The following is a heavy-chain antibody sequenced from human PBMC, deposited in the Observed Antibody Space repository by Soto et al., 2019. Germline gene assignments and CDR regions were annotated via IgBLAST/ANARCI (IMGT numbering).Heavy chain of an antibody. CDR1: GFTLSMSA. D-gene: IGHD1-26*01. CDR3: AKDRGIIVKAGDAFDV. V-gene: IGHV3-23*01. CDR2: ISDSGDRT. Sequence: XGSLRLTFASSGFTLSMSAVDWVRQAPGKGLEWVSYISDSGDRTYYADSVKGRFTISRDRSKNTVSLQMDSLRAEDTAVYYCAKDRGIIVKAGDAFDVWGQGTKVTVSS. J-gene: IGHJ3*01.